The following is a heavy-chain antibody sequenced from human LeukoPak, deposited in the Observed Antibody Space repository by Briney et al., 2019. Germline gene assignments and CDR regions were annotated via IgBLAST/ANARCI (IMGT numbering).Heavy chain of an antibody. CDR1: GGIFSSYD. J-gene: IGHJ4*02. CDR3: ARGPLYYDILTGYSAFDY. D-gene: IGHD3-9*01. V-gene: IGHV1-69*13. CDR2: IIPIFGTA. Sequence: SVKVSCKASGGIFSSYDISWVRQAPGQGLEWMGGIIPIFGTANYAQKFQGRVTITADESTSTAYMELSSLRSEDTAIYYCARGPLYYDILTGYSAFDYWGQGTLVTVSS.